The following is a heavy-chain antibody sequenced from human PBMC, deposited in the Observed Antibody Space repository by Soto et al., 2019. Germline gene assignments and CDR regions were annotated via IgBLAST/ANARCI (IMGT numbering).Heavy chain of an antibody. CDR3: AKETPYYDFWSGYYGNWFDP. V-gene: IGHV3-23*01. CDR1: GFTFSSYA. Sequence: EVQLLESGGGLVQPGGSLRLSCAASGFTFSSYAMSWVRQAPGKGLEWVSAISGSGGSTYYADSVKGRFTISRDNSKNTLYLQMNSLRAEDTAVYYCAKETPYYDFWSGYYGNWFDPWGQGTLVTVSS. J-gene: IGHJ5*02. CDR2: ISGSGGST. D-gene: IGHD3-3*01.